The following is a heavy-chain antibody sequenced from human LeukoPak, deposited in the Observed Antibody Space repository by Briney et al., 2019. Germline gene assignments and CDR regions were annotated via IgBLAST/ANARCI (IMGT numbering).Heavy chain of an antibody. D-gene: IGHD2-15*01. J-gene: IGHJ4*02. CDR3: ARARYCSGGSCRLFDY. CDR2: IIPIFGTA. V-gene: IGHV1-69*13. CDR1: GGTFSSYA. Sequence: SVTVSCKASGGTFSSYAISWVRQAPGQGLEWMGGIIPIFGTANYAQKFQGRVTITADESTSTAYMELSSLRSEDTAVYYCARARYCSGGSCRLFDYWGQGTLVTVSS.